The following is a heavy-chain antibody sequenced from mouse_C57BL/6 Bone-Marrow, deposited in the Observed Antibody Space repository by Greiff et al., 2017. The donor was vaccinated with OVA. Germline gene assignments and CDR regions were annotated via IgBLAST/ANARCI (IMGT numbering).Heavy chain of an antibody. J-gene: IGHJ2*01. Sequence: QVQLQQSGAELVKPGASVKLSCTASGYTFTEYTIHWVKQRSGQGLEWIGWFYPGSGSIKYNEKFKDKATLTADKSSSTVYMELSRLTSEDSAVYFCARHEDHPYYGSSYYYFDYWGQGTTLTVSS. D-gene: IGHD1-1*01. CDR2: FYPGSGSI. V-gene: IGHV1-62-2*01. CDR3: ARHEDHPYYGSSYYYFDY. CDR1: GYTFTEYT.